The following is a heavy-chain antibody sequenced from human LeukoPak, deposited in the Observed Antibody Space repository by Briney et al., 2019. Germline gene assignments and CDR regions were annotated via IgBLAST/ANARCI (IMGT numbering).Heavy chain of an antibody. J-gene: IGHJ6*03. CDR3: TRPSSSSEYYYYYYMDV. D-gene: IGHD6-6*01. Sequence: PGGSLRLSCAASGFTFSGSAMHWVRQASGKGLESVGRIRSKANSYATAYAASVKSRFTISRDDSKNTAYLQMNSLKTEDTAVYYCTRPSSSSEYYYYYYMDVWGKGTTVTVSS. CDR1: GFTFSGSA. V-gene: IGHV3-73*01. CDR2: IRSKANSYAT.